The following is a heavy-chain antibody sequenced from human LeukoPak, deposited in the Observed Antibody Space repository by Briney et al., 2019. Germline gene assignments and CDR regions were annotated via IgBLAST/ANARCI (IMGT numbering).Heavy chain of an antibody. CDR1: GGSVSGGYYH. Sequence: SETLSLTCTVSGGSVSGGYYHWNWIRHPPGKGLEWIGYISYSGSTNYNPSLKSRLTMSLDTSKNQFSLKLNSVTAADTAVYYCAREEVPHGFDIWGQGTMVTVSS. CDR2: ISYSGST. CDR3: AREEVPHGFDI. J-gene: IGHJ3*02. V-gene: IGHV4-61*01.